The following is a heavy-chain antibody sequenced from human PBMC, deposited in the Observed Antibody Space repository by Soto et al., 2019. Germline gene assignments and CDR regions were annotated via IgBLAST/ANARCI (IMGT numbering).Heavy chain of an antibody. CDR3: TRAGGSYYFDF. J-gene: IGHJ4*02. D-gene: IGHD3-10*01. V-gene: IGHV3-7*01. CDR1: GFTFSSLW. Sequence: EVQLVESGGGLVLPGGSLRLSCAASGFTFSSLWMSWVRQAPGKGLEWVANIKPDGSDQYYVDSVKGRFTISRDNARNSLYLQMNSLRGDDTAVYYCTRAGGSYYFDFWGPGTLVTVSA. CDR2: IKPDGSDQ.